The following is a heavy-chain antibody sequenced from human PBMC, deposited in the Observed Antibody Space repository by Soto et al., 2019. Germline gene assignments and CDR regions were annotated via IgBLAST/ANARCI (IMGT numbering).Heavy chain of an antibody. D-gene: IGHD2-21*01. CDR1: GGIFSDYA. J-gene: IGHJ5*01. V-gene: IGHV1-69*12. Sequence: QVRLEQSGGEVKKPGSSVKVSCRVSGGIFSDYAVSWVRQAPGQGLQWVGGIIPKFGTAKYARKFEDRVTLTADELTSTVYMEINNLRSDDTALYYCARDKLSSLVVETPPLFDSWGQGTLLTVSS. CDR2: IIPKFGTA. CDR3: ARDKLSSLVVETPPLFDS.